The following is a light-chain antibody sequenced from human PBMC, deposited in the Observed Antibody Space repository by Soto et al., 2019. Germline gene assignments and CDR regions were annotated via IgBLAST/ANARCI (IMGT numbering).Light chain of an antibody. J-gene: IGLJ2*01. V-gene: IGLV3-1*01. CDR2: QDT. Sequence: SYELTQPPSVSVSPGQTASITCSGDKLGDKYVCWYQQKSGQSPVLVIYQDTKRPSGIPERFSGSNSGNTATLTISGTQAMDEADYYCQAWDSSSYVVFGGGTKVTVL. CDR3: QAWDSSSYVV. CDR1: KLGDKY.